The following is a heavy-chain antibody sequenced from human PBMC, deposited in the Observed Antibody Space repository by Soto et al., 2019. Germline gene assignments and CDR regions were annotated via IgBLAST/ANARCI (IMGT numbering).Heavy chain of an antibody. D-gene: IGHD2-15*01. CDR2: ITSSGSTI. J-gene: IGHJ4*02. V-gene: IGHV3-11*01. Sequence: GGSLRLSCAASGFTFSDYYMSWIRQAPGKGLEWVSYITSSGSTIYYADSVKGRFTISRDNAKNSLYLQMNSLRAEDTAMYYCARVFKGDLVVVVAARGSYFDSWGQGTLVTVSS. CDR3: ARVFKGDLVVVVAARGSYFDS. CDR1: GFTFSDYY.